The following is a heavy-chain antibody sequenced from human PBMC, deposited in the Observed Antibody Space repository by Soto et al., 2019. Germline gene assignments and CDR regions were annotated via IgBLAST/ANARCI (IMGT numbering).Heavy chain of an antibody. CDR3: AWNHYYYDSSGYYWFDP. J-gene: IGHJ5*02. D-gene: IGHD3-22*01. V-gene: IGHV1-69*13. Sequence: SVKVSCKASGGTFSSYAISWVRQAPGQGLEWMGGIIPIFGTANYAQKFQGRVTITADESTSTAYMELSSLRSEDTAVYYCAWNHYYYDSSGYYWFDPWGQGTLVTVSS. CDR1: GGTFSSYA. CDR2: IIPIFGTA.